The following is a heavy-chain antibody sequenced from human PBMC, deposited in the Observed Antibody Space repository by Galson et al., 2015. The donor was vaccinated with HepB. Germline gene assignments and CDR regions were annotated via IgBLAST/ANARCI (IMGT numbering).Heavy chain of an antibody. CDR1: GYTFTNHD. CDR3: ARGRYCTSGACPYYFDN. D-gene: IGHD2-8*01. Sequence: SCKASGYTFTNHDFNWVRQATGQGPEWMGWMNPDSGSTGYAQKFQGRVTMTRNTSIRTAYMELSSLRSEDTAVYYCARGRYCTSGACPYYFDNWGQGTLVTVSS. J-gene: IGHJ4*02. V-gene: IGHV1-8*01. CDR2: MNPDSGST.